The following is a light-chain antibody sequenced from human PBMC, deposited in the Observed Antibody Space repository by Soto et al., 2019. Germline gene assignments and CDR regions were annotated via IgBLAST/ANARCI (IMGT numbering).Light chain of an antibody. V-gene: IGLV2-8*01. Sequence: QSVLTQPASVSGSPGQSVTISCTGTSSDVGGYNYVSWYQQHPGKAPKLMIYEVSKRPSGVPDRFSGSKSGNTASLTVSGLQAEDEADYYCSSYAGSNTPYVFGTGTKVTVL. CDR3: SSYAGSNTPYV. J-gene: IGLJ1*01. CDR1: SSDVGGYNY. CDR2: EVS.